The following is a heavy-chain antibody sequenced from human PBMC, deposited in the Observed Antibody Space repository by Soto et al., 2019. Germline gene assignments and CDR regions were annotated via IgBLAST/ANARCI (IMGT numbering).Heavy chain of an antibody. V-gene: IGHV4-34*01. Sequence: SETLSLTCAVYGGSFSGYYWSWIRQPPGKGLEWIGEINHSGSTNYNPSLKSRVTISVDTSKNQFSLKLSSVTAADTAVYYCARAPPAYYYDSSGYPDAFDIWGQGTMVTVSS. CDR2: INHSGST. J-gene: IGHJ3*02. CDR1: GGSFSGYY. CDR3: ARAPPAYYYDSSGYPDAFDI. D-gene: IGHD3-22*01.